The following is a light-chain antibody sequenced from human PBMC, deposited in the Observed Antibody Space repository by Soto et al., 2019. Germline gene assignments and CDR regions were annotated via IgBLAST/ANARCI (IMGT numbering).Light chain of an antibody. Sequence: QSVLTQPASVSGSPGQSIIISCTGASSDVGTYSLVSWYQQHPGKAPKLMIYEGSRRPSGVSNRFSGSTSDNTASLTISGLQAEDEADYDCCSYAGSTNFVLFGGGTKVTVL. CDR2: EGS. J-gene: IGLJ3*02. CDR3: CSYAGSTNFVL. V-gene: IGLV2-23*01. CDR1: SSDVGTYSL.